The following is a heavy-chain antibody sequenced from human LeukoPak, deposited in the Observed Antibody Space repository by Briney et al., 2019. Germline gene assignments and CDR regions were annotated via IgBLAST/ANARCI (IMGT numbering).Heavy chain of an antibody. V-gene: IGHV3-15*01. CDR1: GFTFSNAW. CDR3: VSYRYSGYDFVY. Sequence: GGSLRLSCAASGFTFSNAWMSWVRQAPGKGLEWVCRIKRKVDGGTTDYAAPVKGRFTISRDDSKNTLYLQMNSLKTEDTAVYYCVSYRYSGYDFVYWGQGTLVTVSS. CDR2: IKRKVDGGTT. D-gene: IGHD5-12*01. J-gene: IGHJ4*02.